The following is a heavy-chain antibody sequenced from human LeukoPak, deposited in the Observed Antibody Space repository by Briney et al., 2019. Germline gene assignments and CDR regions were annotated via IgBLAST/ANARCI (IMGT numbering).Heavy chain of an antibody. D-gene: IGHD6-6*01. CDR3: ARTGSSSSFDY. J-gene: IGHJ4*02. CDR2: ISSSSSTI. CDR1: GFTFSSYS. V-gene: IGHV3-48*04. Sequence: GGSLRLSCAASGFTFSSYSMNWVRQAPGKGPEWVSYISSSSSTIYYADSVKGRFTISRDNAKNSLYMQMNSLRAEDTAVYYCARTGSSSSFDYWGQGTLVTVSS.